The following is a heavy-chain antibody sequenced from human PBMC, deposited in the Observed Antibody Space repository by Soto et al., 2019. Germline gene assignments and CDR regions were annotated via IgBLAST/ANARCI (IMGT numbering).Heavy chain of an antibody. CDR1: GGTFSSYA. Sequence: QVQLVQSGAEVKKPGSSVKVSGKASGGTFSSYAISWVRQAPGQGLEWMGGIIPIFGTANYAQKFQGRVTITADESTSTAYMELSSLRSEDTAVYYCALRGDSSSWRYYYYGMDVWGQGTTVTVSS. J-gene: IGHJ6*02. CDR3: ALRGDSSSWRYYYYGMDV. D-gene: IGHD6-6*01. CDR2: IIPIFGTA. V-gene: IGHV1-69*01.